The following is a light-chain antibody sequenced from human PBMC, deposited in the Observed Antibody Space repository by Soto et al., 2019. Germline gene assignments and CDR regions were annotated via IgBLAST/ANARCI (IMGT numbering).Light chain of an antibody. CDR3: QQFSSYPLT. CDR1: QSVSSY. Sequence: EIVLTQSPANLSLSPGERATLACRASQSVSSYLAWYQQKPGQAHRXLIYDASSRATGIPDRFSGGGSGTDGTITISRLEPEDGEVYDGQQFSSYPLTFGGGTKVEIK. V-gene: IGKV3-11*01. J-gene: IGKJ4*01. CDR2: DAS.